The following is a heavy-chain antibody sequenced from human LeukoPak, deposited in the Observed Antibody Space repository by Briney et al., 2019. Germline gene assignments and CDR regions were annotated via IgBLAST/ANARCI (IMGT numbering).Heavy chain of an antibody. CDR2: INPNSGGT. Sequence: ASVKVSCKASGYTLTDYYMHWVRQAPGQGLEWMGRINPNSGGTNYAQKFQGRVTMTRDTSISTVYMELSRLRSEDTAVYYCARVDGSGPNAPNDCWGQGSLVTVSS. J-gene: IGHJ4*02. V-gene: IGHV1-2*06. D-gene: IGHD3-10*01. CDR1: GYTLTDYY. CDR3: ARVDGSGPNAPNDC.